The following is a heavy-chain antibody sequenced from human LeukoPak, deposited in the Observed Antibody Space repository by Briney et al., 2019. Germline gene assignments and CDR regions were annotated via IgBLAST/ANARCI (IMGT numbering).Heavy chain of an antibody. D-gene: IGHD4-17*01. Sequence: PGGSLRLSCAASGFTFDDYAMHWVRRAPGKGLEWVSGISWNGGSIGYADSVKGRFTISRDNAKNSLYLQMNSLRAEDTALYYCAKDGSATVTTVLDYWGQGTLVTVSS. CDR1: GFTFDDYA. CDR3: AKDGSATVTTVLDY. CDR2: ISWNGGSI. V-gene: IGHV3-9*01. J-gene: IGHJ4*02.